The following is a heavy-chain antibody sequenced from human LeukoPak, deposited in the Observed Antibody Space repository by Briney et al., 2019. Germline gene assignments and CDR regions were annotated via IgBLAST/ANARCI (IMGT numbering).Heavy chain of an antibody. Sequence: PSETLSLTCTVSGGSISSYYWSWIRQPPGKGLEWIGYIYYSGSTNYNPSLKSRVTISVDTSKNQFSLKLSSVTAADTAVYYCASRDSSGYYSLGAFDIWGQGTMVTVSS. CDR3: ASRDSSGYYSLGAFDI. J-gene: IGHJ3*02. D-gene: IGHD3-22*01. CDR2: IYYSGST. V-gene: IGHV4-59*08. CDR1: GGSISSYY.